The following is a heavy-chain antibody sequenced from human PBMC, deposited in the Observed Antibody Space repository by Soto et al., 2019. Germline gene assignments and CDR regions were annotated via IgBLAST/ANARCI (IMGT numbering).Heavy chain of an antibody. CDR2: ISAYNGNT. Sequence: QVQLVQSGAEVKKPGASVKVSCKASGYTFTSYGISWVRQAPGQGLERMGWISAYNGNTNYAQKLQGRVTMTTDTSTSTAYMELRSLRSDDTAVYYCARDLQLTGTGPGTRDYWGQGTLVTVSS. D-gene: IGHD1-20*01. CDR3: ARDLQLTGTGPGTRDY. CDR1: GYTFTSYG. J-gene: IGHJ4*02. V-gene: IGHV1-18*01.